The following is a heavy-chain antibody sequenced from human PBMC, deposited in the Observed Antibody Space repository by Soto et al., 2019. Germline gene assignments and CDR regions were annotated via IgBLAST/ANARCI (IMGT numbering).Heavy chain of an antibody. CDR3: ARERAVGIAVALNWFDP. CDR1: GFKFSSYS. J-gene: IGHJ5*02. D-gene: IGHD6-19*01. V-gene: IGHV3-48*02. CDR2: ISSSSSTI. Sequence: GGSLRLSCAASGFKFSSYSMNWVRQAPGKGLEWVSYISSSSSTIYYADSVKGRFTISRDNAKNSLYLQMNSLRDEDTAVYYCARERAVGIAVALNWFDPWGQGTLVTVSS.